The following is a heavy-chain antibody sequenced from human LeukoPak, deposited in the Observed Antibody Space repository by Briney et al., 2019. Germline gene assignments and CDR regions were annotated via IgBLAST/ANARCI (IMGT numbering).Heavy chain of an antibody. D-gene: IGHD3-10*01. J-gene: IGHJ4*02. CDR3: ARDNRGVKAFDY. V-gene: IGHV3-33*01. Sequence: SGGSLRLSCAASGFTFSSYGMHWVRQAPGKGLEWVAVIWYDGSNKYCADSVKGRFTISRDNSKNTLYLQMNSLRAEDTAVYYCARDNRGVKAFDYWGQGTLVTVSS. CDR1: GFTFSSYG. CDR2: IWYDGSNK.